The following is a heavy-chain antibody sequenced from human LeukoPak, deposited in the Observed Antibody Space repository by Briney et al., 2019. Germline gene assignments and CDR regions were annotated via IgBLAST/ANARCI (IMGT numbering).Heavy chain of an antibody. J-gene: IGHJ4*02. Sequence: SETLSLTCTVSGYSISSGYYWTWIRQPPGEGLEWIGEINHSRSTNYNPSLKSRVTISIDTSKNQFSLKLTSVTAADTAMYYCARVGYGGYGVLDFWGLGTLVTVSS. CDR2: INHSRST. CDR3: ARVGYGGYGVLDF. CDR1: GYSISSGYY. D-gene: IGHD5-12*01. V-gene: IGHV4-38-2*02.